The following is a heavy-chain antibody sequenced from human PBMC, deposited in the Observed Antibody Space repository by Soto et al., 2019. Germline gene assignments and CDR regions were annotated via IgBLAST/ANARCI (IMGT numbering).Heavy chain of an antibody. J-gene: IGHJ6*02. CDR2: VHHSWGS. D-gene: IGHD3-10*01. V-gene: IGHV4-59*08. CDR1: GGSISSYY. Sequence: QVQLQESGPGLVKPSETMSLSCTVSGGSISSYYWSWFRQSPGKRMEWIGYVHHSWGSSYNPSLQSRAAISLAPSKSQFSLKVTSVTATDTAVYYCARQGFGPLHGLVDVWGQGTTVTVSS. CDR3: ARQGFGPLHGLVDV.